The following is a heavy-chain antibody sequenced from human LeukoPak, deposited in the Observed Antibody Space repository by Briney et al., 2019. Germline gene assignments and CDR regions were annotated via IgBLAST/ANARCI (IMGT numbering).Heavy chain of an antibody. J-gene: IGHJ3*02. Sequence: PSETLSLTCTVSGGSISRSSYYWGWIRQPPGKGLEWIGTTYYSGNTYYNPSLKSRVTISVDTSKNQFSLKLSSVTAADTAVYYCARLPSATAAFDIWGPGTIVTISS. CDR3: ARLPSATAAFDI. CDR1: GGSISRSSYY. CDR2: TYYSGNT. V-gene: IGHV4-39*01.